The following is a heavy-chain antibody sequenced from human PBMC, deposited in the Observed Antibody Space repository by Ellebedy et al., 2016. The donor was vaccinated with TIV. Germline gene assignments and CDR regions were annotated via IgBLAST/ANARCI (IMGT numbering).Heavy chain of an antibody. J-gene: IGHJ4*02. Sequence: ASVKVSCKASGYTFTSYAMHWVRQAPGQRLEWMGWINAGNGNTKYSQKFQGRVTITRDTSASTAYMELSSLRSEDTAVYYCAREYCSSTSCYEAFDYWGQGTLVTVSS. V-gene: IGHV1-3*01. CDR2: INAGNGNT. CDR3: AREYCSSTSCYEAFDY. CDR1: GYTFTSYA. D-gene: IGHD2-2*01.